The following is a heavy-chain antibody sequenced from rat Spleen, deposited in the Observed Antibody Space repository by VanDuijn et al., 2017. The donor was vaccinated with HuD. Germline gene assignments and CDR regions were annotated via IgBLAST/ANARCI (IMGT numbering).Heavy chain of an antibody. V-gene: IGHV5-58*01. CDR1: GFTFSSYW. CDR2: VSNDGGNT. CDR3: AVAGYGY. Sequence: EVQLVESGGGLVQPGRSLKLSCVASGFTFSSYWMYWIRQAPTKGLEWVSSVSNDGGNTYYPDSVKGRFTISRDNAENIVYLQMNSLKSEDTATYYCAVAGYGYWGQGVMVTVSS. J-gene: IGHJ2*01. D-gene: IGHD2-3*01.